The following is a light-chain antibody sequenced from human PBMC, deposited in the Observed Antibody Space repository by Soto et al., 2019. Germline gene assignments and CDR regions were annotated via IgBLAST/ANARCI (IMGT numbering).Light chain of an antibody. V-gene: IGKV3-11*01. CDR3: QQET. CDR1: QSISTY. CDR2: EAS. J-gene: IGKJ1*01. Sequence: EIVLTQSPATLSLSPGETATLSCRASQSISTYLARYQQKPGQAPRLLMYEASNRATGVPARFSGSGSGTDFTLTISRLEPEDFAVYYCQQETFGQGTKVDIK.